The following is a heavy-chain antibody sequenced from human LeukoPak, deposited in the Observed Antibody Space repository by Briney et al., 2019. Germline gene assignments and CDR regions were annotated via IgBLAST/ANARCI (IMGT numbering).Heavy chain of an antibody. V-gene: IGHV3-53*04. CDR1: GFTVSSNY. J-gene: IGHJ4*02. CDR2: IYSGGST. Sequence: GGSLRLSCAASGFTVSSNYMSWVRQAPGKGLEWVSVIYSGGSTYYADSVKGRFTISRHNSKNTLYLQMNSLRAEDTAVYYCAKQYSSGWYVDYYFDYWGQGTLVTVSS. CDR3: AKQYSSGWYVDYYFDY. D-gene: IGHD6-19*01.